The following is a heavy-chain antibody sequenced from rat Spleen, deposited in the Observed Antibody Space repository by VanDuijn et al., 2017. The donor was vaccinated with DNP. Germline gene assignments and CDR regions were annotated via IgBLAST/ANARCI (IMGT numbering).Heavy chain of an antibody. Sequence: QVQLKESGPGLVQPSQTLSLTCTVSGFSLTNYAVGWVRQPPGKGLEWIAAVSSGGNTYYNSALKSRLSISRDTSKSQVFLKMNSLQTEDTAMYFCARSGGTTWFAYWGQGTLVTVSS. CDR3: ARSGGTTWFAY. CDR2: VSSGGNT. D-gene: IGHD1-5*01. J-gene: IGHJ3*01. V-gene: IGHV2S12*01. CDR1: GFSLTNYA.